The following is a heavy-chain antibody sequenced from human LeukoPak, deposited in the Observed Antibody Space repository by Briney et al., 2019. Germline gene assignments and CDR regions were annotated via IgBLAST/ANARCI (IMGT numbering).Heavy chain of an antibody. CDR2: INHSGST. J-gene: IGHJ6*03. D-gene: IGHD6-13*01. Sequence: PSETLSLTCAVYGGSFSGYYWSWIRQPPGKGLEWIGEINHSGSTNYNPSLKSRVTISVDTSKNQFSLKLSSVTAADTAVYYCARLTLLLGSSSWYLGYYYYYMDVWGKGTTVTISS. CDR3: ARLTLLLGSSSWYLGYYYYYMDV. V-gene: IGHV4-34*01. CDR1: GGSFSGYY.